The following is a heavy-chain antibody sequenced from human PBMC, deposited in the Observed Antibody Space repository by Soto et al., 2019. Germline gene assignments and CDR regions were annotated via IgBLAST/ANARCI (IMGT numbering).Heavy chain of an antibody. J-gene: IGHJ4*02. CDR1: GFSLTTDGEG. CDR3: AHSRNLITEDAQVGDFDY. V-gene: IGHV2-5*02. Sequence: QISLKESGPTLVKPTQTLKLTCSFSGFSLTTDGEGVGWVRQPPGEALEWLALIYWDDDERYSPSLKTRLTITHDPSKNQVVLIMTNMDPVDTATYYCAHSRNLITEDAQVGDFDYWGQGTLVTVSS. D-gene: IGHD3-10*01. CDR2: IYWDDDE.